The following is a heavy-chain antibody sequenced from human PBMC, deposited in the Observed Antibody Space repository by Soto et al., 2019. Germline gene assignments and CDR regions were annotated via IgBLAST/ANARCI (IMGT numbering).Heavy chain of an antibody. CDR3: ARGGTRITMVRGAKVLDV. D-gene: IGHD3-10*01. V-gene: IGHV4-4*02. CDR1: GYPINSSHW. Sequence: PSETLAVTCAVPGYPINSSHWWNWVSPPPGKGLEFIGQISHSGSTTYTPSLKSRVTISVETSKNQFSLKLSSVTAADTAVYYCARGGTRITMVRGAKVLDVWGQGTTVT. J-gene: IGHJ6*02. CDR2: ISHSGST.